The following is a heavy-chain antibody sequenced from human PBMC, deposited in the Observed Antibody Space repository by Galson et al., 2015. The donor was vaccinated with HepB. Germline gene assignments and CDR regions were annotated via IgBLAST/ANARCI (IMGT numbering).Heavy chain of an antibody. V-gene: IGHV3-30-3*01. Sequence: SLRLSCAASGFTFSSYAMHWVRQAPGKGLEWVAVISYDGSNKYYADSVKGRFTISRDNSKNTLYLQMNSLRAEDTAVYYCARPPYSNYNYYYYMDVWGKGTTVTVSS. CDR3: ARPPYSNYNYYYYMDV. CDR1: GFTFSSYA. D-gene: IGHD4-11*01. CDR2: ISYDGSNK. J-gene: IGHJ6*03.